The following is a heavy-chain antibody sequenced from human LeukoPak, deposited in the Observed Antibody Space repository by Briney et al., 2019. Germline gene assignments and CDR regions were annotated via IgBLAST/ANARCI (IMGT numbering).Heavy chain of an antibody. CDR2: IYYSGST. CDR3: ARDSYLYDYVWGSYRYTLVD. J-gene: IGHJ4*02. CDR1: GGSISSSSYY. D-gene: IGHD3-16*02. V-gene: IGHV4-39*07. Sequence: SETLSLTCTVSGGSISSSSYYWGWIRQPPGKGLEWIGSIYYSGSTYYNPSLKSRVTISVDTSKNQFSLKLSSVTAADTAVYYCARDSYLYDYVWGSYRYTLVDWGQGALVTVSS.